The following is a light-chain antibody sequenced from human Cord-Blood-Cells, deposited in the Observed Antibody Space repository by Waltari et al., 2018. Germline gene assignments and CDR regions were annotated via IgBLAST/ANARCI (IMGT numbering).Light chain of an antibody. Sequence: QSALTQPASVSGSPGQSITISCTGTSSDVGGSNYVSWSQQHPGKAPNPMIYEVSNRPSVVLKRFSGAKSGNTASRTISGLQAEDEADYYCSSYTSSSTLVFGTGTKVTVL. J-gene: IGLJ1*01. V-gene: IGLV2-14*01. CDR2: EVS. CDR3: SSYTSSSTLV. CDR1: SSDVGGSNY.